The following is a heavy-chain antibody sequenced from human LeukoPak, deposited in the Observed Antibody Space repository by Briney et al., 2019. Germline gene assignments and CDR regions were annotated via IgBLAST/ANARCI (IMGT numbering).Heavy chain of an antibody. D-gene: IGHD6-6*01. V-gene: IGHV1-46*01. CDR1: GGTFTSYY. CDR3: ARASSSSSFDY. J-gene: IGHJ4*02. CDR2: INPSGGST. Sequence: ASVTVSCTASGGTFTSYYMHWVRQAPGQGLEWMGIINPSGGSTSYAQKFQGRVTMTRDTSTSTVYMELSSLRSEDTAVYYCARASSSSSFDYWGQGTLVTVSS.